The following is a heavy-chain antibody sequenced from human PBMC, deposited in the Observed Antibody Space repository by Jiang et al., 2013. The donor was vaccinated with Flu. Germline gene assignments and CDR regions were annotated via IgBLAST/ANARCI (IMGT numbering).Heavy chain of an antibody. Sequence: SYAMSWVRPGVQGRGLEWVSAIRGSGDGTYYADSVKGRFTISRDNSKNTLCLQMNSLRVEDTAVYYCAKAPSYSSGWYEDSWGQGTLVTVSS. J-gene: IGHJ4*02. CDR1: SYA. CDR3: AKAPSYSSGWYEDS. CDR2: IRGSGDGT. V-gene: IGHV3-23*01. D-gene: IGHD6-19*01.